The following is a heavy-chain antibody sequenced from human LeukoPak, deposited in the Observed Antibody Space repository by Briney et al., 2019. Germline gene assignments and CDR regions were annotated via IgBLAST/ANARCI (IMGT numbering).Heavy chain of an antibody. J-gene: IGHJ4*02. Sequence: GGSLRLSXAASTFSFSSHGLYWVRQAPGKGVEWVAFIYKDENDKGYADSVKGRFTISRDNSNNMLYLQMNSLRADDAAVYYCATLVKTGEGGRGYFDHWGQGTLLTVSS. V-gene: IGHV3-30*02. D-gene: IGHD7-27*01. CDR1: TFSFSSHG. CDR3: ATLVKTGEGGRGYFDH. CDR2: IYKDENDK.